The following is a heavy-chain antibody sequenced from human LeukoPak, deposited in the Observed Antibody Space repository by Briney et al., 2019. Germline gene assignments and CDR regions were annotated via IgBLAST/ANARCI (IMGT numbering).Heavy chain of an antibody. CDR3: AREKRSGYYPGY. Sequence: GRSLRLSCAASGFSFSSYATHWVRQAPGKGLEWVAIITYDGSSKYYADSVEGRFTISRDQSKNTLYLQMNSLRPEDTAIYYCAREKRSGYYPGYWGQGTLVTVSS. J-gene: IGHJ4*02. V-gene: IGHV3-30-3*01. CDR1: GFSFSSYA. CDR2: ITYDGSSK. D-gene: IGHD3-3*01.